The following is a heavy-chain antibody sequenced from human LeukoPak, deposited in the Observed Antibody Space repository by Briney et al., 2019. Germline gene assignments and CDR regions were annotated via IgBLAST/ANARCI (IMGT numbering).Heavy chain of an antibody. Sequence: GGSLRLSCAASGFTFSSYAMSWVRQAPGKGLEWVSAISGSGGSTYYADSVKGRFTISRDNSRNTLYLQMNSLRAEDMAVYYCAKVLGYYDSSGYSNFDYWGQGTLVTVSS. D-gene: IGHD3-22*01. CDR2: ISGSGGST. V-gene: IGHV3-23*01. CDR3: AKVLGYYDSSGYSNFDY. CDR1: GFTFSSYA. J-gene: IGHJ4*02.